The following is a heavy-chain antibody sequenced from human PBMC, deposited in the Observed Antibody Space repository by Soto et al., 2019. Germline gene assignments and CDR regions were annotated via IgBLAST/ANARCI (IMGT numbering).Heavy chain of an antibody. CDR1: GFTFSSYS. CDR2: ISSSSSTI. D-gene: IGHD2-15*01. V-gene: IGHV3-48*01. J-gene: IGHJ3*02. Sequence: GGSQRLSCAASGFTFSSYSMNWVRKAPGMGLEWVSYISSSSSTIYYADSVKGRFTISRDNAKNSLYLQMNSLRAEDTAVYYCATKTVVVVAATRLTIPDIWGQGTMVTVSS. CDR3: ATKTVVVVAATRLTIPDI.